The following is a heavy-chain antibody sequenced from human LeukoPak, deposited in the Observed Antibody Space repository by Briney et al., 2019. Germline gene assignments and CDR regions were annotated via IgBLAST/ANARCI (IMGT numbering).Heavy chain of an antibody. J-gene: IGHJ6*02. V-gene: IGHV3-7*01. D-gene: IGHD6-19*01. CDR2: IKQDGSEK. CDR3: ARDARIAVPYYYYYGMDV. Sequence: GGSLRLSCAASGFTFSSYWMSWVRQAPGKGLEWVANIKQDGSEKYYVDSVKGRFTISRDNAKNSLYLQMNSLRAEDTAVYYGARDARIAVPYYYYYGMDVWGQGTTVTVTS. CDR1: GFTFSSYW.